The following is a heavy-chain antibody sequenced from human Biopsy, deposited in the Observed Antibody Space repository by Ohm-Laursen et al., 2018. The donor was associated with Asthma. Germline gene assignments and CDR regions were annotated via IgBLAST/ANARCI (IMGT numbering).Heavy chain of an antibody. V-gene: IGHV1-18*01. CDR3: ARAVDYSHYYGIDV. Sequence: ASVKVSCKTSGYTFNSAGITWGRQAPGQGLEWMGGISVYNGNTKVAQKLQDRVTMITDTSTSTAYMELRSLRSDDTAVYFCARAVDYSHYYGIDVWGQGTTVTVS. CDR2: ISVYNGNT. CDR1: GYTFNSAG. J-gene: IGHJ6*02. D-gene: IGHD3-10*01.